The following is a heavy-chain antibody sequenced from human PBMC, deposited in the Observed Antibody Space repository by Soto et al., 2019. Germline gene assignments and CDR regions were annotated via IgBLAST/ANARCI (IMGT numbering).Heavy chain of an antibody. CDR3: ARDLTHGDYRWFDP. D-gene: IGHD4-17*01. J-gene: IGHJ5*02. V-gene: IGHV4-31*03. CDR2: IHYSGST. Sequence: PSETLSLTCTVSGGSISSGGYYWSWIRQHPGKGLEWIGYIHYSGSTYYNPSLKSRVTISVDTSKNQFSLKLSSVTAADTTVYCCARDLTHGDYRWFDPWGQGTLVTVSS. CDR1: GGSISSGGYY.